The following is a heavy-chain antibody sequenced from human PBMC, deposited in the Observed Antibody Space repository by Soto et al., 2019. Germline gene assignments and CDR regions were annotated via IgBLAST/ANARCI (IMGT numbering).Heavy chain of an antibody. J-gene: IGHJ4*02. V-gene: IGHV4-59*08. CDR1: GGSISSYY. D-gene: IGHD2-2*01. CDR3: AAVPAAAQLDY. Sequence: ETLSLTCTVSGGSISSYYWSWIRQPPGKGLEWIGYIYYSGSTNYNPSLKSRVTISVDTSKNQFSLKLSSVTAADTAVYYCAAVPAAAQLDYWGQGTLVTVSS. CDR2: IYYSGST.